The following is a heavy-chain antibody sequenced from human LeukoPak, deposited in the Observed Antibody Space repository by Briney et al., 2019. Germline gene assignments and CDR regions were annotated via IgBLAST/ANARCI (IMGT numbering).Heavy chain of an antibody. Sequence: NPGGSLRLSCAASGFTFSSYSMNWVRQAPGKGLEWVSSISSSSSYIYYADSVKGRFTISRDNAKNSLYLQMNSLRAEDTAVYYFPTSHGRLVRNGGRGPLATVPS. CDR2: ISSSSSYI. CDR3: PTSHGRLVRN. CDR1: GFTFSSYS. J-gene: IGHJ4*02. D-gene: IGHD6-19*01. V-gene: IGHV3-21*01.